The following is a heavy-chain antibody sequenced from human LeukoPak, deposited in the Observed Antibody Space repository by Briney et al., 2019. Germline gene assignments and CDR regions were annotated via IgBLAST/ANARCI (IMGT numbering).Heavy chain of an antibody. Sequence: ASVKVSCKASGYTFTDYYMHWVRQAPGQGLEWMGWMNPNSGNTGYAQKFQGRVTITRNTSISTAYMELSSLRSEDTAVYYCARGRRSSSRGKQVNYYYYYMDVWGKGTTVTVSS. CDR2: MNPNSGNT. V-gene: IGHV1-8*03. CDR1: GYTFTDYY. J-gene: IGHJ6*03. D-gene: IGHD6-6*01. CDR3: ARGRRSSSRGKQVNYYYYYMDV.